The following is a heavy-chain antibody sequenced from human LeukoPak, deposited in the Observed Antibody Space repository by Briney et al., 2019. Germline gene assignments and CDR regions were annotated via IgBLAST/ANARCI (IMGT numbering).Heavy chain of an antibody. CDR2: IYYSGST. CDR3: ARRPPAVDSSGYYSFFDY. J-gene: IGHJ4*02. Sequence: SETLSLTCTVSGGSISSYYWSWIRQPPGKGLEWIGYIYYSGSTNYNPSLKSRVTISVDTSKNQFSLKLSSVTAADTAVYYCARRPPAVDSSGYYSFFDYWGQGTLVTVSS. V-gene: IGHV4-59*01. D-gene: IGHD3-22*01. CDR1: GGSISSYY.